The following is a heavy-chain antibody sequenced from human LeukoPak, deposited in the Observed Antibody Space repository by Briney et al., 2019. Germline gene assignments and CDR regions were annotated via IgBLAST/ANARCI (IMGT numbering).Heavy chain of an antibody. Sequence: ASVKVSCKASGYTFTGYYMHWLRQAPGQGLEWMGWINPNSGGTNYAQKFQGRVTMTRDTSISTAYMELSRLRSDDTAVYYCARKSAGTEWFDPWGQGTLVTVSS. D-gene: IGHD6-13*01. CDR1: GYTFTGYY. V-gene: IGHV1-2*02. J-gene: IGHJ5*02. CDR2: INPNSGGT. CDR3: ARKSAGTEWFDP.